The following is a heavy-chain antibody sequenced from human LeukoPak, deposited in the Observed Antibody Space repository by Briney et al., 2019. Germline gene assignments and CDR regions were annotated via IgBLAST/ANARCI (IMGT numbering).Heavy chain of an antibody. CDR2: IYYSGST. CDR3: ARYNYCSSTSCYYYYYYMDV. CDR1: GGSISSYY. D-gene: IGHD2-2*01. J-gene: IGHJ6*03. Sequence: PSETLSLTCTVSGGSISSYYWSWIRQPPGKGLEWMGYIYYSGSTNYNTSPKSRVTITVDTAKIQFSLKLSSVTAADTAVYYCARYNYCSSTSCYYYYYYMDVWGKGTTVTVSS. V-gene: IGHV4-59*01.